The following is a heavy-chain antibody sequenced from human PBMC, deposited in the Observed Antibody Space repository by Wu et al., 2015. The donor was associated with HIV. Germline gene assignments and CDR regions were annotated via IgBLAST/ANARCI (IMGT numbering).Heavy chain of an antibody. D-gene: IGHD5-18*01. CDR2: INPKSGDT. CDR3: ATGYSLDY. CDR1: GYTFTGYY. Sequence: QLVQSGAEVTKPGASVSVSCQTSGYTFTGYYIHWVRQAPGQGLEWMGWINPKSGDTNYEEKFQGRVSMTRDTSISTAYMEMSRLRSDDTAVYYCATGYSLDYWGQGTLVTVSS. V-gene: IGHV1-2*02. J-gene: IGHJ4*02.